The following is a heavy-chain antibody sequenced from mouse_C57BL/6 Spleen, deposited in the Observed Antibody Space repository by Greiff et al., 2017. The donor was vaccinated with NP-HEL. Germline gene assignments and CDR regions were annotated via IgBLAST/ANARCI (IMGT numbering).Heavy chain of an antibody. CDR3: TTAQARYYYAMDY. Sequence: EVQLKQSGAELVRPGASVKLSCTASGFNIKDYYMHWVKQRPEQGLEWIGRIDPEDGDTEYAPKFQGKATMTADTSSNTAYLQLSSLTSEDTAVYYCTTAQARYYYAMDYWGQGTSVTVSS. CDR2: IDPEDGDT. J-gene: IGHJ4*01. CDR1: GFNIKDYY. V-gene: IGHV14-1*01. D-gene: IGHD3-2*02.